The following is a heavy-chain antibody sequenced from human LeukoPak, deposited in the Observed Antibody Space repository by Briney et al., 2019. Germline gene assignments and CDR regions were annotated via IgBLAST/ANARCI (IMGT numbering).Heavy chain of an antibody. D-gene: IGHD1-26*01. CDR1: GGSISSYY. CDR2: IFYSGST. V-gene: IGHV4-59*08. CDR3: ARHLPLGATSFDY. Sequence: RPSETLPLTCTVSGGSISSYYWSWIRQPPGKGLEWIGYIFYSGSTNYNPSLKSRVTISVDTSKNQFSLKLSSVTAADTAVYFCARHLPLGATSFDYWGQGTLVTVSS. J-gene: IGHJ4*02.